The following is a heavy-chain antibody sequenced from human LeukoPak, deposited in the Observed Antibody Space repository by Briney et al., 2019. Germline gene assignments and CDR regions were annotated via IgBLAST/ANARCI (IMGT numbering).Heavy chain of an antibody. CDR3: ARGYKSGSSSPRYFDL. Sequence: SETLSLTCAVSSGSISSGGYSWSWIRQPPGKGLEWFGYIYHSGSTYYNPSLKSRVTISVDRSKNQFSLKLSSVTAADTAVYYCARGYKSGSSSPRYFDLWGRGTLVTVSS. CDR1: SGSISSGGYS. D-gene: IGHD6-6*01. V-gene: IGHV4-30-2*01. CDR2: IYHSGST. J-gene: IGHJ2*01.